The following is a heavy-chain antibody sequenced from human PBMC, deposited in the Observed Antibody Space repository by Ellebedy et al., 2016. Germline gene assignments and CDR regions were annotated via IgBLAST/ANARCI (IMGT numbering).Heavy chain of an antibody. CDR1: GFTFSSYG. Sequence: GESLKISCAASGFTFSSYGMHWVRQAPGKGLEWVAVIPYDGSNKYYADSVKGRFTISRDNSKNTLYLQMNSLRAEDTAVYYCAKEWYYGSGNYFDYWGQGTLVTVSS. V-gene: IGHV3-30*18. CDR3: AKEWYYGSGNYFDY. CDR2: IPYDGSNK. D-gene: IGHD3-10*01. J-gene: IGHJ4*02.